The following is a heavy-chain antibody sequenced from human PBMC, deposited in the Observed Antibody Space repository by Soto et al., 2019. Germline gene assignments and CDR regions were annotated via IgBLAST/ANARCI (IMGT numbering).Heavy chain of an antibody. CDR1: GFTFSSFS. J-gene: IGHJ4*02. Sequence: EVQLVESGGGLVQPGGSLRLSCAASGFTFSSFSMNWVRQAPGKGLEWLSYITSSSITIYYADSVKGRFTISRDNAKNSLYLKMNSLRDEDTAVYYGARDSSSWNFDYWGQGALVTVSS. D-gene: IGHD6-13*01. CDR2: ITSSSITI. V-gene: IGHV3-48*02. CDR3: ARDSSSWNFDY.